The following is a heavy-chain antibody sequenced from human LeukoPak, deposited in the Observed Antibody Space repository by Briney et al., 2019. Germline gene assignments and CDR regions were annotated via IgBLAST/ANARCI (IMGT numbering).Heavy chain of an antibody. J-gene: IGHJ5*02. D-gene: IGHD3-10*01. CDR2: INPDGSAQ. CDR3: AKGVDIWFGEYNWFDP. Sequence: GGSLRLSCLASGFIFHESYMTWVRQAPGKGPDWVADINPDGSAQAYSDSVRGRFTISRDNNKNILFLQMNILRVDDTAVYYCAKGVDIWFGEYNWFDPWGQGTLVTVSS. V-gene: IGHV3-7*01. CDR1: GFIFHESY.